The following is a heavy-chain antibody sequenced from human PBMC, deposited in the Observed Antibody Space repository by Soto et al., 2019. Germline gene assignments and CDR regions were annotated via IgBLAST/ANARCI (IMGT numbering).Heavy chain of an antibody. J-gene: IGHJ4*02. Sequence: PGGSLRLSCAASGFTFSDHYMDWVRQAPGKGLEWVGRSRNKANSYSTEYAASVKGRFTISRAESKNSLYLQMNSLKTEDTAVYYCARFSGSYTRGLDYWGQGTLVTVSS. D-gene: IGHD1-26*01. CDR1: GFTFSDHY. CDR2: SRNKANSYST. V-gene: IGHV3-72*01. CDR3: ARFSGSYTRGLDY.